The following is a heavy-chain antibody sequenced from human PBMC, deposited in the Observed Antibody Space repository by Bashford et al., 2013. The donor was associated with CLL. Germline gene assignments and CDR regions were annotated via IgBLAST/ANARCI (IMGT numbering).Heavy chain of an antibody. J-gene: IGHJ4*02. Sequence: SETLSLTCTVSGGSISISTYYWGWIRQPPGKGLEWLGSIYYTGRTHDNPSLRSRVAISVDTSKNQFSLKLRSVTAADTAVYYCVRLHFGRDDSWGQGTLVTVSS. CDR2: IYYTGRT. V-gene: IGHV4-39*01. CDR1: GGSISISTYY. CDR3: VRLHFGRDDS. D-gene: IGHD2-21*01.